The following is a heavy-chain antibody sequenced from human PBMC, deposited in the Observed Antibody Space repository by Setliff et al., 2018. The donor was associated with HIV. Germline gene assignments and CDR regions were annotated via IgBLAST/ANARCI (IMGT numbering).Heavy chain of an antibody. CDR1: GGSINTYY. Sequence: SETLSLTCTVSGGSINTYYWSWIRQPAGKGLEWIGRIYTSGSTNYNPSLKSRVTMSVDTSKNQFSLKLSSVTAADTAVYYCARECRDGYNCYAFDIWGQGTMVTVSS. CDR3: ARECRDGYNCYAFDI. V-gene: IGHV4-4*07. J-gene: IGHJ3*02. D-gene: IGHD5-12*01. CDR2: IYTSGST.